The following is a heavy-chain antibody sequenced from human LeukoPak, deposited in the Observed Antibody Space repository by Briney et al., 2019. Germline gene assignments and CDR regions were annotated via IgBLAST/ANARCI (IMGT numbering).Heavy chain of an antibody. CDR3: ANADVQPED. J-gene: IGHJ4*02. V-gene: IGHV3-30*02. D-gene: IGHD1-14*01. CDR2: IRSDGSYA. CDR1: GFTFSSYG. Sequence: GGSLRLSCATSGFTFSSYGMHWVRQAPGKGLEWVAFIRSDGSYAYYADSVKGRFTISRDNSKNTLYLQMNSLRAEDTAVYYCANADVQPEDWGQGTLVTVSS.